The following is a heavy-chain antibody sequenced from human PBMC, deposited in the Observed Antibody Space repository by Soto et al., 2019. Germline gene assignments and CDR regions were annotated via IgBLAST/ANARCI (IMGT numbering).Heavy chain of an antibody. D-gene: IGHD1-26*01. CDR3: ARDKRARWELRYYYYYGMDV. CDR1: GFTFSSYG. CDR2: IWYDGSNK. Sequence: QPGGSLRLSCAASGFTFSSYGMHWVRQAPGRGLEWVAVIWYDGSNKYYADSVKGRFTTSRDNSKNTLYLQMNSLRAEDTAVYYCARDKRARWELRYYYYYGMDVWGQGTTVTVSS. V-gene: IGHV3-33*01. J-gene: IGHJ6*02.